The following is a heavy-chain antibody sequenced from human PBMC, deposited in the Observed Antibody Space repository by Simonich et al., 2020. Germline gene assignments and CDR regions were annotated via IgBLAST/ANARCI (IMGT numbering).Heavy chain of an antibody. D-gene: IGHD5-18*01. CDR3: ARDVDTAMVFDY. CDR1: GFTFSSYW. CDR2: IKQDGSEK. Sequence: EVQLVESGGGLVQPGGSLRLSCAASGFTFSSYWMSWVRQAPGKGLEWVANIKQDGSEKYYVDSVKGRFTISRDNAKNSLYRQMNSLRAEDTAVYYCARDVDTAMVFDYWGQGTLVTVFS. V-gene: IGHV3-7*01. J-gene: IGHJ4*02.